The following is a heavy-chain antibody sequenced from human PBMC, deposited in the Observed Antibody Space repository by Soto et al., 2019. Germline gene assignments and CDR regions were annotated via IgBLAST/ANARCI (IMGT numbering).Heavy chain of an antibody. D-gene: IGHD6-19*01. CDR1: GYTFTSYD. CDR2: MNPNSGNT. CDR3: VRPGYRSGWSPPDY. Sequence: QVQLVQSGAEVKKPGASVKVSCKASGYTFTSYDINWVRQATGQGLEWMGWMNPNSGNTGYAQKFQGRVTMTRNTFISTSYMELSSLRSEDTAVYYFVRPGYRSGWSPPDYWGQATLITVSS. J-gene: IGHJ4*02. V-gene: IGHV1-8*01.